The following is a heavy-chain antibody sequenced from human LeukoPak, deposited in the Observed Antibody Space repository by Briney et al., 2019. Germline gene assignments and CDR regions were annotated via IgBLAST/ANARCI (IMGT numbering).Heavy chain of an antibody. CDR3: ARATLGWTPPDY. J-gene: IGHJ4*02. V-gene: IGHV4-59*08. CDR2: IYNSGST. CDR1: GDSDRANY. Sequence: PSETLSLTCTVSGDSDRANYWSWIRQPPGMGLEWLGYIYNSGSTSYNPSIKSRVTISVDTSKEQFSLKLSSVTAGDTAVYYCARATLGWTPPDYWGQGTLVSVSS. D-gene: IGHD6-19*01.